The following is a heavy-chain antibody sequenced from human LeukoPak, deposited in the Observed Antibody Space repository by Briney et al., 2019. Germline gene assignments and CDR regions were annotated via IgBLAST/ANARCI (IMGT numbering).Heavy chain of an antibody. J-gene: IGHJ4*02. V-gene: IGHV3-73*01. CDR1: GFTFSGSA. CDR2: IRSKANSYAT. CDR3: TRHVLSGSYYENY. D-gene: IGHD1-26*01. Sequence: GGSLRLSCAASGFTFSGSAIHLVRQASGKGLEWVGRIRSKANSYATAYAASVKGRFTISRDDSKNTAYLQMNSLKTEDTAVYYCTRHVLSGSYYENYWGQGTLVTVSS.